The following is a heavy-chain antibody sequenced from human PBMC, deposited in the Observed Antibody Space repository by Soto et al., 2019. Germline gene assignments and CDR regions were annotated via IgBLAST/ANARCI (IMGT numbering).Heavy chain of an antibody. J-gene: IGHJ3*02. Sequence: SETLFLTCAVYGGSFSGYYWSWIRQPPGKGLEWIGEINHSGSTNYNPSLKSRVTISVDTSKNQFSLKLSSVTAADTAVYYCARRVRSRIMIFGVVINNGFDIWGQGTMVTVSS. CDR2: INHSGST. V-gene: IGHV4-34*01. CDR3: ARRVRSRIMIFGVVINNGFDI. CDR1: GGSFSGYY. D-gene: IGHD3-3*01.